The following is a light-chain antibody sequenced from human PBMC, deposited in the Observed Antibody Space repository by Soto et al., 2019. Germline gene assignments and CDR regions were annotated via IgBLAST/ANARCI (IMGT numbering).Light chain of an antibody. CDR3: CSYAGIYGVV. J-gene: IGLJ2*01. CDR1: SSDVGGYNY. V-gene: IGLV2-11*01. Sequence: SALTQPRSVSGSPGQSVTISCTGTSSDVGGYNYISWYQQHPGKAPKLMIYDVSERPSGVPDRFSGSKSGNTASLTISGLQAEDEADYYCCSYAGIYGVVFGGGTKLTVL. CDR2: DVS.